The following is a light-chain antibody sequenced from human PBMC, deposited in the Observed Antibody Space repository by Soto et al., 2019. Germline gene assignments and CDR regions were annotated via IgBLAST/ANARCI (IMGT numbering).Light chain of an antibody. V-gene: IGKV1-5*01. CDR2: AAS. CDR3: QQYYSYPQT. Sequence: DIQMTQSPSSLSASVGDRVTITCRASQSISSWLAWYQQKPGKAPKLLIYAASTLQSGVPSRFSGSGSGTDFTLTISCLHSEDFATYYCQQYYSYPQTFGQGTKVDIK. J-gene: IGKJ1*01. CDR1: QSISSW.